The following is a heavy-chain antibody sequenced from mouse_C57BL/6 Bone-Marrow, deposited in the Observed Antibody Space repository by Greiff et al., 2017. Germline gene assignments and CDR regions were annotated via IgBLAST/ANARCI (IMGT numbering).Heavy chain of an antibody. CDR3: ARSNYGSSPAWFAY. CDR2: INPNNGGT. Sequence: EVQLQQSGPELVKPGASVKMSCKASGYTFTDYNMHWVKQSHGKSLEWIGYINPNNGGTSYNQKFKGKATLTVNKSSSTAYMELRSLTSEDSAVYYCARSNYGSSPAWFAYWGQGTLVTVSA. D-gene: IGHD1-1*01. J-gene: IGHJ3*01. V-gene: IGHV1-22*01. CDR1: GYTFTDYN.